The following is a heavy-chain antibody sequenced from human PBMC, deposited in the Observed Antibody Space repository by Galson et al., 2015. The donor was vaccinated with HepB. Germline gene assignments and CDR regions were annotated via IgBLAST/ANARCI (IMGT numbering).Heavy chain of an antibody. CDR3: TTDPIPCYFWGEGGDAFDI. Sequence: SLRLSCAASGFSFSNAWMSWVRQAPGKGLEWVGRIKSKTDGGTTDYAAPVKGRFTFSRDDSKKTLYLQMNSLQTEDTAVYYCTTDPIPCYFWGEGGDAFDIWGQGTMVTVSS. CDR2: IKSKTDGGTT. V-gene: IGHV3-15*01. CDR1: GFSFSNAW. D-gene: IGHD7-27*01. J-gene: IGHJ3*02.